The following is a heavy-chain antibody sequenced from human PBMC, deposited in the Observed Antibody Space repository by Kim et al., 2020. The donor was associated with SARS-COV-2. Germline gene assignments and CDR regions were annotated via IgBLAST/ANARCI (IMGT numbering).Heavy chain of an antibody. V-gene: IGHV4-34*01. CDR2: SNHLGGT. CDR3: ARFGGHTQLVYNWFDP. J-gene: IGHJ5*02. D-gene: IGHD6-13*01. Sequence: GESNHLGGTNYNPSLKSRVTISVDTSKNQFSLRLSSVTAADTALYYCARFGGHTQLVYNWFDPW.